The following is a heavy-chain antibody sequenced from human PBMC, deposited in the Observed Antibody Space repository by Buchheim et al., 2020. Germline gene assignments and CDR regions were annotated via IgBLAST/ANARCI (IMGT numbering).Heavy chain of an antibody. Sequence: EVQLVESGGGLVQPGGSLRLSCAASGFTFSSYEMNWVRQAPGKGLEWVSYISSSGSTIYYADSVKGRFTISRDNAKNSLYLQMNSLRAEDTAVYYCARDRYRGSGSYLTPYYYYGMDVWGQGTT. CDR3: ARDRYRGSGSYLTPYYYYGMDV. CDR2: ISSSGSTI. CDR1: GFTFSSYE. J-gene: IGHJ6*02. D-gene: IGHD1-26*01. V-gene: IGHV3-48*03.